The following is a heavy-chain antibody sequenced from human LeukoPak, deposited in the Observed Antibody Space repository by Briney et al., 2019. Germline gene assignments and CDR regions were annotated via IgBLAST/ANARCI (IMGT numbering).Heavy chain of an antibody. CDR2: IYYSGST. V-gene: IGHV4-61*01. CDR3: ARESATIYTVDAFDI. D-gene: IGHD5-24*01. Sequence: PSETLSLTCTVSGYSISSSYYWSWIRQPPGKGLEWIGYIYYSGSTNYNPSLKSRVTISVDTSKNQFSLKLSSVTAADTAVYYCARESATIYTVDAFDIWGQGTMVTVSS. CDR1: GYSISSSYY. J-gene: IGHJ3*02.